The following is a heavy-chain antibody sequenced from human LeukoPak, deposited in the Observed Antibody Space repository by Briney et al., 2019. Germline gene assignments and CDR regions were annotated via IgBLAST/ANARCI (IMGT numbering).Heavy chain of an antibody. Sequence: ASVKVSCKASGYTFTNFGISWVRQAPGQGLEWMGWISTYNGNSNHPQKFHGRVTMTTGTSTSTAYMELRSLRSDDTAVYYCARPYDSSGNDLGYWGQGTLVTVSS. J-gene: IGHJ4*02. CDR3: ARPYDSSGNDLGY. V-gene: IGHV1-18*01. CDR2: ISTYNGNS. CDR1: GYTFTNFG. D-gene: IGHD3-22*01.